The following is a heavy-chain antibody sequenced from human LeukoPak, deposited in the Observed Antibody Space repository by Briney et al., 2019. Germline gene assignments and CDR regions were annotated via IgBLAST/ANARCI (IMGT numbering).Heavy chain of an antibody. D-gene: IGHD6-13*01. CDR3: ARDHGYSSSWLGESYYYYYGMDV. CDR1: GGSISGYY. CDR2: IYYSGST. J-gene: IGHJ6*02. Sequence: SETLSLTCTVSGGSISGYYWSWIRQPPGKGLEWIGYIYYSGSTNYNPSLKSRVTISVDTSKNQFSLKLSSVTAADTAVYYCARDHGYSSSWLGESYYYYYGMDVWGQGTTVTVSS. V-gene: IGHV4-59*01.